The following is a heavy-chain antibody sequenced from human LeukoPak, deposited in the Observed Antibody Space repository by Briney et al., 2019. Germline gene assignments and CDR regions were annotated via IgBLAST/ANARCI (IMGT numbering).Heavy chain of an antibody. Sequence: SETLSLTCTVSGGSISSSSYYWGWIRQPPGKGLEWIGSIYYSGSTYYNPSLKSRVTISVDTSKNQFSLKLSSVTAADTAVYYCAGRGGGFYCSGGSCWFDYWGQGTLVTVSS. CDR3: AGRGGGFYCSGGSCWFDY. CDR1: GGSISSSSYY. D-gene: IGHD2-15*01. J-gene: IGHJ4*02. V-gene: IGHV4-39*01. CDR2: IYYSGST.